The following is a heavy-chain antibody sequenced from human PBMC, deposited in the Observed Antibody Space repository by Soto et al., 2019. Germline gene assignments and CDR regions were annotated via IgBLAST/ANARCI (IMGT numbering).Heavy chain of an antibody. CDR2: IYYSGST. CDR3: ARTRGCSGGSCYSNYYYYGMDV. CDR1: GGSISSSSYY. J-gene: IGHJ6*02. Sequence: SETLSLTCTVSGGSISSSSYYWGWIRQPPGKGLEWIGSIYYSGSTYYNPSLKSRVTISVDTSKNQFSMKLSPVTAADTAVYYCARTRGCSGGSCYSNYYYYGMDVWGQGTTVTVSS. V-gene: IGHV4-39*07. D-gene: IGHD2-15*01.